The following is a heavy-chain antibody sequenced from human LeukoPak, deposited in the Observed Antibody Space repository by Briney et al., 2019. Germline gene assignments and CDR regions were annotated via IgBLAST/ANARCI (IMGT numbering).Heavy chain of an antibody. D-gene: IGHD1-26*01. Sequence: ASVKVSCKASGGTFSSYAISWVRQAPGQGLEWMGRIVPILGIANYAQKFQGRVTITADKSTSTAYMELSSLRSEDTAVYYCARGGIVGATWFDYWGQGTLVTVSS. CDR1: GGTFSSYA. CDR2: IVPILGIA. V-gene: IGHV1-69*04. CDR3: ARGGIVGATWFDY. J-gene: IGHJ4*02.